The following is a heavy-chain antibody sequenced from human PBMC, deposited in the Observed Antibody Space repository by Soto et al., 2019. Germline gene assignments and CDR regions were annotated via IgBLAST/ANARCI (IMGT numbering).Heavy chain of an antibody. CDR1: GYSITAGGYC. D-gene: IGHD6-19*01. CDR2: FYSSGSI. CDR3: ARMYSSGSGWFHP. J-gene: IGHJ5*02. Sequence: SETLSLTCFVSGYSITAGGYCWSWIRHHPGKGLEWIGSFYSSGSIIYNPSLRSRVSISGDTSSNQFSMSLTSVTAADTARYYCARMYSSGSGWFHPWGQGTLVTVSS. V-gene: IGHV4-31*03.